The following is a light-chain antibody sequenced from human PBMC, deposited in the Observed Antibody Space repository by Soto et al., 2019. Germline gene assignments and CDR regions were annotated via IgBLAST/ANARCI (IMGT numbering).Light chain of an antibody. V-gene: IGKV3-11*01. CDR3: QQRSNWPLT. Sequence: DIVFTQSPATLSLSPGERATLFCRASQSVSSYFAWYQQKPGQAPNLLIYDASNRATGIPARFSGSGSGTDFTLTISSLEPEDFAVYYCQQRSNWPLTFGQGTRLEI. CDR2: DAS. J-gene: IGKJ5*01. CDR1: QSVSSY.